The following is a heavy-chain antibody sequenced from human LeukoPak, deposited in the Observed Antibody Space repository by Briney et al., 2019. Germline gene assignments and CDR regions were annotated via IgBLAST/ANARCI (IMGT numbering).Heavy chain of an antibody. Sequence: GASVKVSFKVSGYTLTDLSMHWVRQAPGKGLEWMGGFDPEDGETIYAQKFQGRVNMTEDTSTDTAYMELSSLRSEDTAVYYCATPCKTYRKFYYYGMDVWGQGTTVTVSS. D-gene: IGHD3-16*02. J-gene: IGHJ6*02. CDR1: GYTLTDLS. V-gene: IGHV1-24*01. CDR3: ATPCKTYRKFYYYGMDV. CDR2: FDPEDGET.